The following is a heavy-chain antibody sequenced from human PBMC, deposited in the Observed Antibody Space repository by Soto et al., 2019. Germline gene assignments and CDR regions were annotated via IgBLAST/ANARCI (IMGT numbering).Heavy chain of an antibody. CDR2: ISGSGGST. D-gene: IGHD4-17*01. CDR3: AQGGRTTVTDYYYYYYMDV. V-gene: IGHV3-23*01. J-gene: IGHJ6*03. CDR1: GFTFSSYA. Sequence: GGSLRLSCAASGFTFSSYAMHWVRQAPGKGLEYVSAISGSGGSTYYADSVKGRFTISRDNSKNTLYLQMNSLRAEDTAVYYWAQGGRTTVTDYYYYYYMDVWGKGTTVTGSS.